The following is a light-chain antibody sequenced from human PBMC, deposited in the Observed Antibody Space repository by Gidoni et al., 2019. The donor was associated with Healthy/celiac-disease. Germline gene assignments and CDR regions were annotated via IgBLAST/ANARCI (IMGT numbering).Light chain of an antibody. V-gene: IGKV3-11*01. CDR2: DAS. Sequence: EIVLTQSPATLSLSPGERATLSCRASQSVSSYLAWYQQKPGQAPNLLIYDASNRATGIHARFSGSGSGTDFTLTISSLEPEDFAVYHCQQRSNWPGTFGQGTRLEIK. CDR1: QSVSSY. J-gene: IGKJ5*01. CDR3: QQRSNWPGT.